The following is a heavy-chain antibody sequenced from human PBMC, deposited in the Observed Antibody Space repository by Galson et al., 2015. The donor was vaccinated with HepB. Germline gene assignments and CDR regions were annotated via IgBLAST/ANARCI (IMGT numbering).Heavy chain of an antibody. J-gene: IGHJ5*02. D-gene: IGHD6-13*01. CDR3: ARHSFSIAAAGTVEFDP. Sequence: QSGAEVTKPGESLRISCKGSGYSFTSYWISWVRQMPGKGLEWMGRIDPSDSYTNYSPSFQGHVTISADKSISTAYLQWSSLKASDTAMYYCARHSFSIAAAGTVEFDPWGQRTLVTVSS. CDR1: GYSFTSYW. CDR2: IDPSDSYT. V-gene: IGHV5-10-1*01.